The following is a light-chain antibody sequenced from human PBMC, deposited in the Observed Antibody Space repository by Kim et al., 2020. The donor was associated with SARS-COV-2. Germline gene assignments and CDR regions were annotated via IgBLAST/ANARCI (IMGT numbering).Light chain of an antibody. CDR1: QSVSSSY. CDR3: QQYGSSPYS. CDR2: GAS. V-gene: IGKV3-20*01. Sequence: LSPVERATHSCRASQSVSSSYLAWYQQKPGQAPRLLIYGASSRATGIPDRFSGSGSGTDFTLTISRLEPEDFAVYYCQQYGSSPYSFGQGTKLEI. J-gene: IGKJ2*03.